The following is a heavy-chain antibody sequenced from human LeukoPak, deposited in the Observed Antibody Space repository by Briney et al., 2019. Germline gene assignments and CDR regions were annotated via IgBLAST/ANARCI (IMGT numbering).Heavy chain of an antibody. Sequence: GASVKVSCKASGYTFTDYYMHWVRQAPGQGFEWMGWINPNDGDTNYAQKFQGRVTMTRDTSIRTAHMEVSRLRSDDTAVYYCARANFLYCSSSTCLFDYWGQGTLVTVSS. J-gene: IGHJ4*02. CDR1: GYTFTDYY. V-gene: IGHV1-2*02. CDR2: INPNDGDT. CDR3: ARANFLYCSSSTCLFDY. D-gene: IGHD2-2*01.